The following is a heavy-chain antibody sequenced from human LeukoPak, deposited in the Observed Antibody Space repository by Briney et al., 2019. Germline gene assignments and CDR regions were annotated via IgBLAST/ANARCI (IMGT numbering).Heavy chain of an antibody. J-gene: IGHJ4*02. Sequence: PSETLSLTCTVSDSSISSGYYWGWIRQPPGQGLEWIGNIYHIGNAYYNLSLKSRVTISVDTSKNQFSLKLNSVTAADTAIYYCARMAPHYYGSETHHLDYWGQGTLVTVSS. D-gene: IGHD3-10*01. CDR2: IYHIGNA. V-gene: IGHV4-38-2*02. CDR3: ARMAPHYYGSETHHLDY. CDR1: DSSISSGYY.